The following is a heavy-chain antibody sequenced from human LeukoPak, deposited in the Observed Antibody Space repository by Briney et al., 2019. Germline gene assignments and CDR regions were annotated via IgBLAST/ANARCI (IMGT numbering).Heavy chain of an antibody. D-gene: IGHD3-10*01. Sequence: ASVKVSCKASGYTFTGYYMHWVRQAPGQGLEWMGWINPNSGGTNYAQKFQGRVTMTRDTSISTAYMELSRLRSEDTAVYYRASQSLRWFGEFPLDYWGQGTLVTVSS. CDR2: INPNSGGT. CDR3: ASQSLRWFGEFPLDY. CDR1: GYTFTGYY. J-gene: IGHJ4*02. V-gene: IGHV1-2*02.